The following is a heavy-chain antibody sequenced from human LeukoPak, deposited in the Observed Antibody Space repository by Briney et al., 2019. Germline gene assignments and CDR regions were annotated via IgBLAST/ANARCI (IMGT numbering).Heavy chain of an antibody. J-gene: IGHJ4*02. CDR2: INPSGGST. CDR3: ARDRSRTMVRGVTGIDY. V-gene: IGHV1-46*01. Sequence: ASVKVSCKASGYTFTSYYMHWVRQAPGQGLEWMVIINPSGGSTSYAQKFQGRVTMTRDTSTSTVYMELSSLRSEDTAVYYCARDRSRTMVRGVTGIDYWGQGTLVTVSS. CDR1: GYTFTSYY. D-gene: IGHD3-10*01.